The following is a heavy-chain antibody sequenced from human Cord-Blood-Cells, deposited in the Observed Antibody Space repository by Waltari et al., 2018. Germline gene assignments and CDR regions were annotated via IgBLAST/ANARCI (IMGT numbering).Heavy chain of an antibody. CDR3: ARDPGFIAARDAFDI. V-gene: IGHV1-69*01. CDR1: GGTCRRHS. J-gene: IGHJ3*02. D-gene: IGHD6-6*01. CDR2: IIPIFGTA. Sequence: QVQLVQSGAEVKKPGPSVKVSCKCAGGTCRRHSISWVRLSPGQGLEWMGGIIPIFGTANYAQKFQGRVTITADESTSTAYMELSSLRSEDTAVYYCARDPGFIAARDAFDIWGQGTMVTVSS.